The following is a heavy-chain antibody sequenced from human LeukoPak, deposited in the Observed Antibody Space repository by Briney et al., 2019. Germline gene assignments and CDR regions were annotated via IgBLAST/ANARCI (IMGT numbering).Heavy chain of an antibody. CDR2: IIPIFGTA. J-gene: IGHJ6*03. CDR3: ARGPVYLPPIAAAGTIYYYYYMDV. V-gene: IGHV1-69*13. D-gene: IGHD6-13*01. Sequence: ASVKVSCKASGGTFGSYAISWVRQAPGQGLEWMGGIIPIFGTANYAQKFQGRVTITADESTSTAYMELSSLRSEDTAVYYCARGPVYLPPIAAAGTIYYYYYMDVCGKGTTVTVSS. CDR1: GGTFGSYA.